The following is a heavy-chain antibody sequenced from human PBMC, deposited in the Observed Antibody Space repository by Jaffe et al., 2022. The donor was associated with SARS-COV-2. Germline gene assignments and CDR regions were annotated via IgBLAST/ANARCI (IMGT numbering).Heavy chain of an antibody. V-gene: IGHV3-7*01. CDR1: GFTFSSYW. CDR3: ARDSGYQTEYYYYYYMDV. CDR2: IKQDGSEK. Sequence: EVQLVESGGGLVQPGGSLRLSCAASGFTFSSYWMSWVRQAPGKGLEWVANIKQDGSEKYYVDSVKGRFTISRDNAKNSLYLQMNSLRAEDTAVYYCARDSGYQTEYYYYYYMDVWGKGTTVTVSS. J-gene: IGHJ6*03. D-gene: IGHD5-12*01.